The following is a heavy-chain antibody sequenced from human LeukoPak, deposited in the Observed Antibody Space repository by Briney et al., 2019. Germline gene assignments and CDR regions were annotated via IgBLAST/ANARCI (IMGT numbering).Heavy chain of an antibody. CDR2: ISPNSGGT. Sequence: ASVKVSCKASGYTFTGYYMHWVRQAPGQGREWMGSISPNSGGTNFAQKFQGRVTMTRDTSISTAYMELSRLRSDDTAVYYCAREYYYDSSGYYSHHLDYWGQGTLVTVSS. J-gene: IGHJ4*02. CDR1: GYTFTGYY. V-gene: IGHV1-2*02. CDR3: AREYYYDSSGYYSHHLDY. D-gene: IGHD3-22*01.